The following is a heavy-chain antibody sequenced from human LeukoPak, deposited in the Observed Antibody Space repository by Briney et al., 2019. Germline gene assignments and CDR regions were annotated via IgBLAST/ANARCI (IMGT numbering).Heavy chain of an antibody. J-gene: IGHJ4*02. CDR3: ARDFVVAGTDGVDY. V-gene: IGHV1-2*02. Sequence: ASVKVSCKASGYTFTGYYMHWVRQAPGQGLEWMGWINPNSGGTNYAQKFQGRVTMTRDTSISTAYMELSRLRSDDTAVYYCARDFVVAGTDGVDYWGQGTLVTVSS. D-gene: IGHD6-19*01. CDR1: GYTFTGYY. CDR2: INPNSGGT.